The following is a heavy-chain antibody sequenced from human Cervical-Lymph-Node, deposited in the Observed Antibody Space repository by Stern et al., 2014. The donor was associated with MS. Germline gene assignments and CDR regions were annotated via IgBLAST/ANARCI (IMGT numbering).Heavy chain of an antibody. CDR3: ARRIQLWSMYDQ. J-gene: IGHJ1*01. Sequence: VQLVESGGGLVKPGGSLRLSCTASGFTFRDYYMTWIRQTPGKGLEWISYMSGGGITTDYADSVKGRFTISRDNAKNSLYLQLSGLRVEDSAIYYCARRIQLWSMYDQWGQGTLVTVSS. V-gene: IGHV3-11*01. CDR1: GFTFRDYY. D-gene: IGHD5-18*01. CDR2: MSGGGITT.